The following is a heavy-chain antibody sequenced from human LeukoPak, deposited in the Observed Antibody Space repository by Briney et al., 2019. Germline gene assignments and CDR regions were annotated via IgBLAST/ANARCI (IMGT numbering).Heavy chain of an antibody. J-gene: IGHJ4*02. CDR3: ARSVGSSSLYY. V-gene: IGHV4-34*01. CDR2: INHSGST. CDR1: GGSFSGYY. D-gene: IGHD6-6*01. Sequence: SETLSITCAVYGGSFSGYYWSWIRQPPGKGLEWIGEINHSGSTNYNPSLKSRVTISVDTSKNQFSLKLSSVTAADTAVYYCARSVGSSSLYYWGQGTLVTVSS.